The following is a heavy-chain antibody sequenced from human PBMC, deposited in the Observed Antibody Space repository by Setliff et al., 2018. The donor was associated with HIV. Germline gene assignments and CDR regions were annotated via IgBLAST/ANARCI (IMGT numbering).Heavy chain of an antibody. CDR2: INHGATT. CDR1: GGPFFSYS. D-gene: IGHD4-17*01. J-gene: IGHJ4*02. V-gene: IGHV4-34*01. Sequence: SETLSLTCAVYGGPFFSYSWTWHRQPPGKGLEWIGEINHGATTYYSPSLKSRVTLSVDTSKLQFSLSLRSLTAADTAVYDCARGNGDSKFDYWGRETRVTVSS. CDR3: ARGNGDSKFDY.